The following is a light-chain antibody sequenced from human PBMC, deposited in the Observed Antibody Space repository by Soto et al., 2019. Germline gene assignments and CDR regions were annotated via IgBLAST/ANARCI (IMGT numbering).Light chain of an antibody. CDR3: CSYAGTYTGV. CDR1: SSDVGGYNY. V-gene: IGLV2-11*01. J-gene: IGLJ2*01. CDR2: DVH. Sequence: QSALTQPRSVSGSPGQSVTISCTGTSSDVGGYNYVSWYQQPPGKAPKLMIYDVHKRPSGVPDRFSSSKSGNTASLTISGLQAEDEADYYCCSYAGTYTGVFGGGTKVTVL.